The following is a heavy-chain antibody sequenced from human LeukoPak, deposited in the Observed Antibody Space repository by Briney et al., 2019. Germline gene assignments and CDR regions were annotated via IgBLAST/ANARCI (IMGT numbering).Heavy chain of an antibody. CDR2: IFHRGNP. D-gene: IGHD6-6*01. V-gene: IGHV4-34*12. CDR3: TGSSRSTRYYFDY. CDR1: GGSFSDYY. J-gene: IGHJ4*02. Sequence: PSETLSLTCAVHGGSFSDYYWSWIRQPPGKGLEWIGEIFHRGNPNYNPSLKSRVTISVDTSGNQFSLNLTSVAATDSAVYFCTGSSRSTRYYFDYWGQGILVTVSS.